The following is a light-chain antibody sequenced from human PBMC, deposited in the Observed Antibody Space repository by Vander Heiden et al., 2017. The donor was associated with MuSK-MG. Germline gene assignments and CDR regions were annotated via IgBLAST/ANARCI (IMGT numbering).Light chain of an antibody. V-gene: IGKV1-12*01. CDR2: AAS. Sequence: DIQMTQSPSYVSASVGDRVTITCRASQRISSWLAWYQQQPGKAPKLLIYAASSLQSGVPSRFSGSGSGTDFTLTISSLQPEDFATYYCQQAHSFPLTFGQGAKLEIK. CDR3: QQAHSFPLT. CDR1: QRISSW. J-gene: IGKJ2*01.